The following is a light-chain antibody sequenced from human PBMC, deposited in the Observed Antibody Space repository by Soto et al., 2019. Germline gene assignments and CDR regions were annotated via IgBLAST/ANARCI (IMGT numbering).Light chain of an antibody. CDR1: QSVSSNY. CDR2: AAS. Sequence: EIVLTQSPDTLSLSPGERATLSCRASQSVSSNYLAWYQQKPGQAPRLLIYAASNRPTGIPDRFGGSGSGTDVTLTVSRLEPEDFAVYYCQQYGSAPWTFGQGTQVEI. V-gene: IGKV3-20*01. CDR3: QQYGSAPWT. J-gene: IGKJ1*01.